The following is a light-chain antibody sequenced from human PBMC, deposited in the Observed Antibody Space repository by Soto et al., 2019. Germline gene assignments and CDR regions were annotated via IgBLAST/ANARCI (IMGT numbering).Light chain of an antibody. Sequence: DIQMTQSPSTLSESVGDRVTITCRASQSISSWLAWYQQKPGKAPKVLIYKASNLESGVPSRFSGSGSGTEFTLTISSLQPDDFATYYCQQYKSYSWTFGQGTKVEIK. CDR2: KAS. J-gene: IGKJ1*01. V-gene: IGKV1-5*03. CDR1: QSISSW. CDR3: QQYKSYSWT.